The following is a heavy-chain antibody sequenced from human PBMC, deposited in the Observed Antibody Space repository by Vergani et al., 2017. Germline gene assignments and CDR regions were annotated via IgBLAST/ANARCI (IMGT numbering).Heavy chain of an antibody. CDR2: ISSSSSYT. CDR1: GFTFSDYY. CDR3: ARDGATMVRGVITVSDY. D-gene: IGHD3-10*01. J-gene: IGHJ4*02. V-gene: IGHV3-11*06. Sequence: QVQLVESGGGLVKPGGSLRLSCAASGFTFSDYYMSWIRQAPGKGLEWVSYISSSSSYTNYADSVKGRFTISRDNAKNSLYLQMNSLRAEDTAVYYCARDGATMVRGVITVSDYWGQGTLVTVSS.